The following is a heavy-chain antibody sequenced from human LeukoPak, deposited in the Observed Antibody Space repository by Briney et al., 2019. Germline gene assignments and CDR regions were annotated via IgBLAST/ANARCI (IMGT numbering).Heavy chain of an antibody. J-gene: IGHJ3*02. D-gene: IGHD1-26*01. CDR1: GGTFSSYA. Sequence: ASVKVSCKASGGTFSSYAISWLRQAPGQGLEWMGGIIPIFGTANYAQKFQGRVTITADESTSTAYMELSSLRSEDTAAYYCARDTRYSGSWDAFDIWGQGTMVTVSS. V-gene: IGHV1-69*13. CDR2: IIPIFGTA. CDR3: ARDTRYSGSWDAFDI.